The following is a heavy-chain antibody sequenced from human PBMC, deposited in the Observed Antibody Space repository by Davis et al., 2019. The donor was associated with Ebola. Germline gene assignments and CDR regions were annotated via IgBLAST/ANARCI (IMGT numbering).Heavy chain of an antibody. CDR1: GGSISSYY. CDR2: IYYSGST. CDR3: ARWGMDV. Sequence: GSLRLSCTVSGGSISSYYWSWIRQPPGKGLEWIGYIYYSGSTNYNPSLKSRVTISVDKSKNQFSLKLSSVTAADTAVYYCARWGMDVWGQGTTVTVSS. V-gene: IGHV4-59*12. J-gene: IGHJ6*02.